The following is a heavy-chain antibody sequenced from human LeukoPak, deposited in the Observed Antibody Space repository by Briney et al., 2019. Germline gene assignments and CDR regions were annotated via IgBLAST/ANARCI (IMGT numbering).Heavy chain of an antibody. D-gene: IGHD1-26*01. CDR2: ISGSGSST. J-gene: IGHJ3*02. Sequence: PGGSLRLSCAASGFTFTSYLMSWVRQAPGKGLEWVSSISGSGSSTYYADSVKGRFTISRDNSKNTLYLQMNSLRAEDTAVYYCAKDTGSYALYDAFDIWGQGTMVTVSS. V-gene: IGHV3-23*01. CDR1: GFTFTSYL. CDR3: AKDTGSYALYDAFDI.